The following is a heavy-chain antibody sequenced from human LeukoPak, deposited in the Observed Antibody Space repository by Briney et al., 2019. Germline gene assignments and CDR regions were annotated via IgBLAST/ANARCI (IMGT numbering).Heavy chain of an antibody. J-gene: IGHJ4*02. V-gene: IGHV4-38-2*02. CDR3: AGKRAFYYFDS. CDR2: IYHSGTT. CDR1: GYSISIDYY. Sequence: SETLSLTCTVSGYSISIDYYWGWVRQPPGKGLEWIASIYHSGTTDYNPSLQSRITMFVDTSRNQFSLKLRSVTAADAAVYYCAGKRAFYYFDSWGPGTLVTVSA.